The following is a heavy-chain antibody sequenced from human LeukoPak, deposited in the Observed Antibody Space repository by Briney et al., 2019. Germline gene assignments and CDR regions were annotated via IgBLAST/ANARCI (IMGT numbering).Heavy chain of an antibody. Sequence: GGSLRLSCAASGFTFSNYAMSWVRQAPGKGLEWVSTINDRGIATYYADSVKGRFTISRDNSKNTLSLQVSSLRAEGTAIYYCAKGLKTAVGPYKGYHYYMDVWGKGTTVTVSS. CDR3: AKGLKTAVGPYKGYHYYMDV. J-gene: IGHJ6*03. CDR2: INDRGIAT. D-gene: IGHD5-18*01. V-gene: IGHV3-23*01. CDR1: GFTFSNYA.